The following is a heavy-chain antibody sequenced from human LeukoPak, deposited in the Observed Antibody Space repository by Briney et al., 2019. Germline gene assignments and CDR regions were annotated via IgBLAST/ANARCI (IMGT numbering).Heavy chain of an antibody. J-gene: IGHJ4*02. D-gene: IGHD1-26*01. CDR2: ISYDGSNK. CDR1: GFTFSSYG. CDR3: AKGYSGSSPDY. V-gene: IGHV3-30*18. Sequence: GGSLRLSCAASGFTFSSYGMHWVRQAPGRGLEWVAVISYDGSNKYYADSVKGRFTISRDNSKNTLYLQTNSLRAEDTAVYYCAKGYSGSSPDYWGQGTLVTVSS.